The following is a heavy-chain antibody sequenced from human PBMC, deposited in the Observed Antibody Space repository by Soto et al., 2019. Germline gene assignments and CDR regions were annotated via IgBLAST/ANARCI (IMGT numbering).Heavy chain of an antibody. CDR2: IIPIFGTA. V-gene: IGHV1-69*13. Sequence: GASVKVSCKASGYTFTSYAMHWVRQAPGQRLEWMGGIIPIFGTANYAQKFQGRVTITADESTSTAYMELSSLRSEDTAVYYCARAPGTTYYYDSSGYPPPYYYGMDVWGQGTTVTVSS. CDR3: ARAPGTTYYYDSSGYPPPYYYGMDV. J-gene: IGHJ6*02. D-gene: IGHD3-22*01. CDR1: GYTFTSYA.